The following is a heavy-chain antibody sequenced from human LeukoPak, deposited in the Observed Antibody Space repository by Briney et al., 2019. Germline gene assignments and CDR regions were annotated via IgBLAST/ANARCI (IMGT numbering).Heavy chain of an antibody. J-gene: IGHJ6*03. CDR3: ARGVVVVPAASRAYYYYMDV. CDR1: GGTFSSYA. V-gene: IGHV1-69*13. CDR2: IIPIFGTA. Sequence: SVKVSCEASGGTFSSYAISWVRQAPGQGLEWMGGIIPIFGTANYAQKFQGRVTITADESTSTAYMELSSLRSEDTAVYYCARGVVVVPAASRAYYYYMDVWGKGTTVTISS. D-gene: IGHD2-2*01.